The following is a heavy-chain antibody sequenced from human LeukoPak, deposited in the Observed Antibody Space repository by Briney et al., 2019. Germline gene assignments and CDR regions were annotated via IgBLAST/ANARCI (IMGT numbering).Heavy chain of an antibody. J-gene: IGHJ4*02. CDR3: ARDEDYGISVNVDY. CDR1: GYSFVLYG. Sequence: VASVKVSCKASGYSFVLYGISWVRQAPGQGPEWMGWISTYNGNTKYAQKFQGRVTMTTDTSTSTAYMELRSLRSDDTAVYYCARDEDYGISVNVDYWGQGTLVTVSS. CDR2: ISTYNGNT. D-gene: IGHD4-17*01. V-gene: IGHV1-18*01.